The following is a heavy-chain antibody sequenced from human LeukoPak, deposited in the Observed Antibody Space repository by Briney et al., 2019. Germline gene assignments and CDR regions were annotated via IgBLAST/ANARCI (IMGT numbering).Heavy chain of an antibody. CDR3: ARDWYYYDSSGYYYVSPQGAFDI. D-gene: IGHD3-22*01. CDR2: ISYDGSNK. J-gene: IGHJ3*02. Sequence: GGSLRLSCAASGFTFSSYAMHWVRQAPGKGLEWVAVISYDGSNKYYADSVKGRFTISRDNSKNTLYLQMNSLRAEDTAVYYCARDWYYYDSSGYYYVSPQGAFDIWGQGTMVTVSS. V-gene: IGHV3-30-3*01. CDR1: GFTFSSYA.